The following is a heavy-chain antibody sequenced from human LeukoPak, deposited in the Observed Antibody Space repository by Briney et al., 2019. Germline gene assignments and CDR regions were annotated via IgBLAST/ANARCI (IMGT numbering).Heavy chain of an antibody. D-gene: IGHD4-11*01. CDR2: IIPIFCTA. Sequence: VASVKVSCKASGGTFSSYATSWVRQAPGQGLEWMGGIIPIFCTANYAQKFQGRVTITADESTSTAYMELSSLRSEDTAVYYCARGPTVTPPEDYYGMDVWGQGTTVTVSS. J-gene: IGHJ6*02. CDR1: GGTFSSYA. CDR3: ARGPTVTPPEDYYGMDV. V-gene: IGHV1-69*13.